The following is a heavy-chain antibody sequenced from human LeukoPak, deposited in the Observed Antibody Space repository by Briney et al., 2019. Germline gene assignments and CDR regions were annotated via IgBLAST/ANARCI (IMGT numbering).Heavy chain of an antibody. CDR1: GFTFSNAW. CDR3: TCGLTYDFWSGYPFDY. Sequence: PGGSLRLSCAASGFTFSNAWMSWVRQAPRKGLEWVGFIRSKAYGGTTEYAASVKGRFTISRDDSKSIAYLQMNSLKTEDTAVYYCTCGLTYDFWSGYPFDYWGQGTLVTVSS. V-gene: IGHV3-49*04. J-gene: IGHJ4*02. CDR2: IRSKAYGGTT. D-gene: IGHD3-3*01.